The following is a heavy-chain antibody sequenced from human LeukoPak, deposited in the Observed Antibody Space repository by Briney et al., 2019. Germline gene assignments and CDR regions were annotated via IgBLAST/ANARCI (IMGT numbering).Heavy chain of an antibody. CDR1: GFSFSTYA. J-gene: IGHJ1*01. CDR2: IRVGGAT. CDR3: AKANWVSNADAVW. D-gene: IGHD1-1*01. Sequence: GGSLRLSCAASGFSFSTYAMSWVRHAPAGGPEWVSSIRVGGATFYAESVKGRFTLSRDYSRTTVYLQMNNLRVDDTAIYYCAKANWVSNADAVWWGQG. V-gene: IGHV3-23*01.